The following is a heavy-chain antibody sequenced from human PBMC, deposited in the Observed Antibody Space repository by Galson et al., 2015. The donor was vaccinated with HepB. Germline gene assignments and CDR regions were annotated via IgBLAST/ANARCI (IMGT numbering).Heavy chain of an antibody. J-gene: IGHJ1*01. V-gene: IGHV3-30*02. CDR1: GFTFSSYG. D-gene: IGHD3-10*01. CDR3: AKGLWAWFGESERAEYFPH. CDR2: IRNDGSNK. Sequence: SLRLSCAASGFTFSSYGLHWVRQAPGKGLEWVAFIRNDGSNKYYADSMKGRFTISRDNSKNTLYLQMNSLRAEDTAVYYCAKGLWAWFGESERAEYFPHWVQGSLGSVSS.